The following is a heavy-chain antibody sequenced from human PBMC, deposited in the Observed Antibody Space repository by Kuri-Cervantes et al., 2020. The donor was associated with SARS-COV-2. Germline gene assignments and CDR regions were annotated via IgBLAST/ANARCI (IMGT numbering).Heavy chain of an antibody. V-gene: IGHV3-15*01. CDR1: GFTFGDYA. CDR2: IKSKTDGGTT. CDR3: TTLASGIVVVPAAITYYYYMDV. Sequence: ETLSLTCTASGFTFGDYAMSWVRQAPGKGLEWVGRIKSKTDGGTTDYAAPVKGRFTISRDDSKNTLYLQMNSLKTEDTAVYYCTTLASGIVVVPAAITYYYYMDVWGKGTTVTVSS. J-gene: IGHJ6*03. D-gene: IGHD2-2*02.